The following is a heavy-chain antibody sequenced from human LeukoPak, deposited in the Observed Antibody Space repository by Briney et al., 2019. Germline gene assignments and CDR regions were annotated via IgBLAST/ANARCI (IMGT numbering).Heavy chain of an antibody. D-gene: IGHD6-13*01. J-gene: IGHJ4*02. CDR3: ARGGAAAGTGGLDY. CDR1: GGSISSYY. V-gene: IGHV4-59*01. CDR2: IYYSGST. Sequence: KPSETLSLTCTVSGGSISSYYWSWIRQPPGKGLEWIGYIYYSGSTNYNPSLKSRVTISVDTSKNQFSLKLSSVTAADTAVYYCARGGAAAGTGGLDYWGQGTLVTVFS.